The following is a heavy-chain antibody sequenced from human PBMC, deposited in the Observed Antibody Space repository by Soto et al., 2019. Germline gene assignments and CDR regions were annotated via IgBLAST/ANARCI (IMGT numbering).Heavy chain of an antibody. V-gene: IGHV3-23*01. J-gene: IGHJ4*02. CDR1: GFTFNSYA. CDR2: ISDIGGTT. D-gene: IGHD6-19*01. CDR3: AREYSSAWKTVDY. Sequence: EVQLLESGGGLVQPRRSLRLSCAASGFTFNSYAVSWVRQAPGKGLEWVSAISDIGGTTYYADSVKGRFTISRDNSKNTLYLQMNSLRAEDRAVYYCAREYSSAWKTVDYWGQGTLVTVSS.